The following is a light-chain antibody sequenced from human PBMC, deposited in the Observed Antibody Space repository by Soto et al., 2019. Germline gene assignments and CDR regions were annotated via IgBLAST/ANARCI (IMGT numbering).Light chain of an antibody. Sequence: QSVLTQPASVSGSPGQSITISCAGTSSDVGSYNFVSWYQQHPGRAPKLMIYEVTKRPSGVSSRFSGSKSGNTASLTISGLQAEDEADYYCCSYAGTSPYVFGTGTKVTV. V-gene: IGLV2-23*02. CDR3: CSYAGTSPYV. CDR1: SSDVGSYNF. J-gene: IGLJ1*01. CDR2: EVT.